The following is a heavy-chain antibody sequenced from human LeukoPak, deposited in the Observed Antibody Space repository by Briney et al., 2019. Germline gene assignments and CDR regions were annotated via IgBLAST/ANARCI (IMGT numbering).Heavy chain of an antibody. V-gene: IGHV1-2*02. CDR1: GYTFTDYY. CDR2: INPHSGGT. D-gene: IGHD3-10*01. J-gene: IGHJ1*01. CDR3: ARDPTRYGSGTHFQH. Sequence: ASVKVSCKASGYTFTDYYMHWVRQAPGQGLEWVGWINPHSGGTDHAQKFQCRVTMTRDTSISTAYMELSRLRSDDTAVYYCARDPTRYGSGTHFQHWGQGTLVTVSS.